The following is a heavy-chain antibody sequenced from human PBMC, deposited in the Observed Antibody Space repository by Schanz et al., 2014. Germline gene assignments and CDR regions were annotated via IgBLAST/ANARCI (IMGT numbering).Heavy chain of an antibody. CDR3: ASDTMGGNFVLDV. J-gene: IGHJ6*02. CDR2: IHPSGGST. Sequence: QVQLVQSGAEVKKPGASVKLSCEASGYTFTSYFLHWVRQAPGQGPEWMGIIHPSGGSTNYAQQFLGRLTMTRDTSTNTVYMNLSSLTSADTAVYYCASDTMGGNFVLDVWGQGTTVTVSS. D-gene: IGHD3-10*01. V-gene: IGHV1-46*03. CDR1: GYTFTSYF.